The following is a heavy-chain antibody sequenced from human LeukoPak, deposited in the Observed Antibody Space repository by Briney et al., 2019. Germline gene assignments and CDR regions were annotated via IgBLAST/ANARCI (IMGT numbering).Heavy chain of an antibody. CDR2: INPNSGGT. D-gene: IGHD6-19*01. CDR3: ARDLTEAVAGGWFDP. V-gene: IGHV1-2*02. CDR1: GYTFTSYY. Sequence: ASVKVSCKASGYTFTSYYMHWVRQAPGQGLEWMGWINPNSGGTNYAQKFQGRVTMTRDTSISTAYMELSRLRSDDTAVYYCARDLTEAVAGGWFDPWGQGTLVTVSS. J-gene: IGHJ5*02.